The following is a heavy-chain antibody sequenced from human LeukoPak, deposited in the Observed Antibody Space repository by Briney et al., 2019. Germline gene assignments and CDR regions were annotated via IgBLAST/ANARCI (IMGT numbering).Heavy chain of an antibody. CDR2: IYSGGST. Sequence: GGSLRLSCAASGFTISSNYMSWVRQAPGKGLEWVSVIYSGGSTYYADSVKGRFTISRNNSKNTLYLQMSSLRAEDTALYYCAKTYSGSYVRLDYWGQGTLVTVSS. J-gene: IGHJ4*02. CDR3: AKTYSGSYVRLDY. V-gene: IGHV3-66*01. CDR1: GFTISSNY. D-gene: IGHD1-26*01.